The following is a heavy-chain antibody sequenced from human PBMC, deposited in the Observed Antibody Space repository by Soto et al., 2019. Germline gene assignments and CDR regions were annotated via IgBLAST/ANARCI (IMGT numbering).Heavy chain of an antibody. J-gene: IGHJ4*02. CDR1: GYTFTNYG. D-gene: IGHD3-22*01. Sequence: ASVKVSCKASGYTFTNYGISWVRQAPGQGLEWMGWISVDNGNTNYAQKFQGRVTMTTDTSTSTAYMALRSLRSDDTAVYYCAALYDSSGLPIDYWGQGTLVTVYS. V-gene: IGHV1-18*01. CDR2: ISVDNGNT. CDR3: AALYDSSGLPIDY.